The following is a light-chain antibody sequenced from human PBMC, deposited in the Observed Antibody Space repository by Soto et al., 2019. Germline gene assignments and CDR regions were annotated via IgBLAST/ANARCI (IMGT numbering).Light chain of an antibody. J-gene: IGKJ4*01. CDR2: AAS. CDR3: QQSSSAPLT. CDR1: QSIRTY. V-gene: IGKV1-39*01. Sequence: DIQMAQSPSSLSASVGDRVTITCRASQSIRTYLNWYQHRPGKAPQLLISAASTLRSGVPSRFSGSGFGTDFTLTISSLQTEDFATYYCQQSSSAPLTFGGGTKVE.